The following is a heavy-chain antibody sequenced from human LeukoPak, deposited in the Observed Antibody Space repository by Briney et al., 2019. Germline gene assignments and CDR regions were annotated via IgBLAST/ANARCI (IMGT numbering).Heavy chain of an antibody. CDR3: AREGDIVVVPAAIPHYYYYGMDV. D-gene: IGHD2-2*02. CDR2: ISAYNGNT. Sequence: ASVKVSCKASGYTFTSYGISWVRQAPRQGVEWMGWISAYNGNTNYAQKLQGRVTMTTDTSTSTAYMELRSLRSDDTAVYYCAREGDIVVVPAAIPHYYYYGMDVWGQGTTVTVSS. V-gene: IGHV1-18*01. J-gene: IGHJ6*02. CDR1: GYTFTSYG.